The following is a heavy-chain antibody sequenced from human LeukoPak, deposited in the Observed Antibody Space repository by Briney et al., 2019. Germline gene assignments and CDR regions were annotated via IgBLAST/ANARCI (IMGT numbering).Heavy chain of an antibody. CDR2: IGSSGSTI. CDR1: GFTFSNYG. V-gene: IGHV3-48*04. Sequence: PGTSLRLSCTTSGFTFSNYGMHWVRQAPGKGLEWVSYIGSSGSTIYHAHSVKGRFTISRDNAKESLYLQMSSLRAEDTAVYYCARDQIDSSSYYFDYWGQGALVTVSS. CDR3: ARDQIDSSSYYFDY. D-gene: IGHD6-13*01. J-gene: IGHJ4*02.